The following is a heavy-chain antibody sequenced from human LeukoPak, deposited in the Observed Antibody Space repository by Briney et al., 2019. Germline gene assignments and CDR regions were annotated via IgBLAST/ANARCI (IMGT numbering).Heavy chain of an antibody. CDR3: AREAFPSSY. V-gene: IGHV4-59*01. Sequence: PSETLSLTCTVSGGSISSYYWSWIRQPPGKGLEWIGYIYYSGSTNYNPSLKSRVTISIDTSNNQFSLKLISVTAADTAVYYCAREAFPSSYWGQGTLVTVSS. D-gene: IGHD6-13*01. CDR1: GGSISSYY. CDR2: IYYSGST. J-gene: IGHJ4*02.